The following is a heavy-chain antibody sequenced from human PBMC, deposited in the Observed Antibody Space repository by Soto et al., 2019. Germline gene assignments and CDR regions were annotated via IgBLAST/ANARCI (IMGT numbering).Heavy chain of an antibody. CDR1: GGSFSGYY. CDR3: ARRCVIAVYYGMDV. Sequence: QVQLQQWGAGLLKPSETLSRTCAVYGGSFSGYYWSWIRQPPGKGLEWIGEINHSGSTNYNPSLKSRVTISVDTSKNQFSLKLSAVTAADTAVYYCARRCVIAVYYGMDVWGQGTTVTVSS. V-gene: IGHV4-34*01. J-gene: IGHJ6*02. D-gene: IGHD6-19*01. CDR2: INHSGST.